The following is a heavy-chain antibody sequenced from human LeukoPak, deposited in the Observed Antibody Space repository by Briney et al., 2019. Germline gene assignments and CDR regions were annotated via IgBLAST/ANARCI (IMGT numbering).Heavy chain of an antibody. CDR2: ISSSSVDT. V-gene: IGHV3-23*01. D-gene: IGHD3-10*01. CDR3: ASGTYRLGDY. J-gene: IGHJ4*02. Sequence: PGGSLRLSCAASGFSFSTYAISWVRQAPGKGLEWISGISSSSVDTHYAESVKGRFRVSRDNSKTTLYLQTNSLRAEDTAVYYCASGTYRLGDYWGQGVLAAVSS. CDR1: GFSFSTYA.